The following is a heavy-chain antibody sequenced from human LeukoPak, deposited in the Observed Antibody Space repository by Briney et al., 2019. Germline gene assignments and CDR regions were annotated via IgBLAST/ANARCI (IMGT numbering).Heavy chain of an antibody. D-gene: IGHD6-13*01. Sequence: GGSLRLSCAASGLTLSNAWMSWVRQAPGQGLEWVGRIKSKTDGGTTDYAAPVKGKFTISRDDSKNTVYLQMNRLQSEDTAVYYCTTSYSITDTFDVWGLGTMVTVSS. CDR2: IKSKTDGGTT. CDR3: TTSYSITDTFDV. V-gene: IGHV3-15*01. CDR1: GLTLSNAW. J-gene: IGHJ3*01.